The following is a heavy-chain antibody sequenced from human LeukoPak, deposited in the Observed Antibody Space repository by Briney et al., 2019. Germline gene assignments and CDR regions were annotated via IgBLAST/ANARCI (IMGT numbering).Heavy chain of an antibody. J-gene: IGHJ4*02. CDR2: INPNSGGT. CDR3: ARTGFGELLYDY. D-gene: IGHD3-10*01. CDR1: GYTFTGYY. V-gene: IGHV1-2*04. Sequence: ASVKVSCKASGYTFTGYYMHWVRQAPGQGLEWMGWINPNSGGTNYAQKFQGWVTMTRDTSISTAYMELSRLRSDGTAVYYCARTGFGELLYDYWGQGTLVTVSS.